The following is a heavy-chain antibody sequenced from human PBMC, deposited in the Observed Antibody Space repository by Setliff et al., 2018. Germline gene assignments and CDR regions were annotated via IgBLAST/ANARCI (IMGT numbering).Heavy chain of an antibody. V-gene: IGHV4-61*09. CDR2: IYTGGST. D-gene: IGHD4-17*01. CDR3: TRGRSTGYNS. CDR1: GDSISSGTYY. Sequence: SETLSLTCTVSGDSISSGTYYWSYWTWIRQPAGKGLEWIGHIYTGGSTNYNPSLKSRVTMSVDTSKNQFSLKLVSMTAADTAVYYCTRGRSTGYNSWGQGPLVTVSS. J-gene: IGHJ4*02.